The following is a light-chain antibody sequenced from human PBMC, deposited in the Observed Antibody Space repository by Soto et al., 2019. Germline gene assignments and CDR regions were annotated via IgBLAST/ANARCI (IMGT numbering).Light chain of an antibody. CDR2: GAS. V-gene: IGKV3-20*01. CDR1: QSVSSTY. CDR3: QYYSSSLSIT. J-gene: IGKJ5*01. Sequence: EIVLTQSPGTLSLSPGERATLSYRASQSVSSTYLAWYQQKPGQAPRLLIHGASSRATGIPDRFSGSGSGTDFTLTISRLEPEDFAVYYCQYYSSSLSITFGQGTRLDIK.